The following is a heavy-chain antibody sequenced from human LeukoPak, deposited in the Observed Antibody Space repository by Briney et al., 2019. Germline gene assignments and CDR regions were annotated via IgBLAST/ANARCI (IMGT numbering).Heavy chain of an antibody. CDR3: ARDEDCSGGSCYGWFDP. V-gene: IGHV4-59*01. CDR2: IYYSGST. Sequence: SETLSLTCTVSGGSISSYYWSWIRQPPGKGLEWVGYIYYSGSTNYNPSLKSRITISVDTSKNQFSLKLSSVTAADTAVYYCARDEDCSGGSCYGWFDPWGQGTLVTVSS. D-gene: IGHD2-15*01. J-gene: IGHJ5*02. CDR1: GGSISSYY.